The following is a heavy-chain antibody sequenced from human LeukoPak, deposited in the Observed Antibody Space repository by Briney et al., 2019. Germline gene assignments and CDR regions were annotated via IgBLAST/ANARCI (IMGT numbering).Heavy chain of an antibody. CDR1: SGSISSYY. Sequence: SETLSLTCTVSSGSISSYYWSWIRQPPGKGLEWIGYIYYSGSTNYNPPLKSRVTISVDTSKNQFSLKLSSVTAADTAVYYCARHRDDSSGYYFDLDYWGQGTLVTVSS. J-gene: IGHJ4*02. D-gene: IGHD3-22*01. V-gene: IGHV4-59*01. CDR3: ARHRDDSSGYYFDLDY. CDR2: IYYSGST.